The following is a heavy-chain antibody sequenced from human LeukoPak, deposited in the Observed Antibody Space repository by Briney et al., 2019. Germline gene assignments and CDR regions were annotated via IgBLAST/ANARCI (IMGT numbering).Heavy chain of an antibody. Sequence: PGGSLRLSCEASGFTFGSFAMYWVRQAPGKGLDWIAGIFGSGGSPHYADSVKGRFTISRDNSKNTLYLQMNSLRAEDTAVYYCAKVGGYSSSWGYFDYWGQGTLVTVSS. V-gene: IGHV3-23*01. CDR1: GFTFGSFA. D-gene: IGHD6-13*01. CDR3: AKVGGYSSSWGYFDY. J-gene: IGHJ4*02. CDR2: IFGSGGSP.